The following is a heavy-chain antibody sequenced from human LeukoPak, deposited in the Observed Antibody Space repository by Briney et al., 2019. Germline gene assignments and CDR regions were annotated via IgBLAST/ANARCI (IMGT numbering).Heavy chain of an antibody. V-gene: IGHV3-23*01. D-gene: IGHD3-10*01. CDR3: AKCWVSGSYGGYFDY. J-gene: IGHJ4*02. CDR1: GFTFSSYA. Sequence: GGSLRLSCAASGFTFSSYAMSWVRQAPGKGLEWVSAISGSGGSTYYADSVKGRFTISRDNTKKPLYLQMNSLRDEDTAVYYCAKCWVSGSYGGYFDYWGQGTLVTVSS. CDR2: ISGSGGST.